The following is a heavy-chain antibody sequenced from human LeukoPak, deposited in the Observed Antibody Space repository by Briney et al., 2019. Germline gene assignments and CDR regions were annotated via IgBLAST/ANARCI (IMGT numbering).Heavy chain of an antibody. V-gene: IGHV1-69*04. CDR3: ARFPPDDILTGYLLVHYYYYGMDV. CDR1: GGTFSSYV. D-gene: IGHD3-9*01. J-gene: IGHJ6*02. CDR2: IIPILGIA. Sequence: SVKVSCKASGGTFSSYVISWVRQAPGQGLEWMGRIIPILGIANYAQKFQGRVTITADKSTSTAYMELSSLRSEGTAVYYCARFPPDDILTGYLLVHYYYYGMDVWGQGTTVTVSS.